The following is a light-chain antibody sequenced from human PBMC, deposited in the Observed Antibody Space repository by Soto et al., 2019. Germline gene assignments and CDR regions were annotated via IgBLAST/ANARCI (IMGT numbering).Light chain of an antibody. CDR1: QSISSW. V-gene: IGKV1-5*01. Sequence: DIQMTQSPSSLSASVGDRVTITCRDSQSISSWLAWYQQKPGKAPKLLIYDASSLESGVPSRFSGSGSETEFTLTINTLQPEDFATYHCQQYNRYSLTFGGGTKVEIK. CDR3: QQYNRYSLT. J-gene: IGKJ4*01. CDR2: DAS.